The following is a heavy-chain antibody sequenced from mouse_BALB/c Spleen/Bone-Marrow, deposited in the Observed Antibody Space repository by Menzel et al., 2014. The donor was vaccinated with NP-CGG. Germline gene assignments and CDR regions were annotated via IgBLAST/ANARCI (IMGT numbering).Heavy chain of an antibody. J-gene: IGHJ2*01. V-gene: IGHV4-1*02. Sequence: EVQLVESGGGLVQPGGSLQLSCAASGFDFSRYWMSWVRPAPGKGLDWIGEINPDSSTVNYTPSLQAKFLISRDNAKNTLYLQMSKGRSEDTALYYCARQAYEGKGDHWGQGTTLTGSA. CDR1: GFDFSRYW. CDR3: ARQAYEGKGDH. D-gene: IGHD2-10*01. CDR2: INPDSSTV.